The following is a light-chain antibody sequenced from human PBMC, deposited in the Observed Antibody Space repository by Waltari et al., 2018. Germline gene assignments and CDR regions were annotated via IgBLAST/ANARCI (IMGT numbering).Light chain of an antibody. CDR3: CSYADTNIYV. CDR2: VFS. Sequence: QSALTQPRSVSGSPGQSVTISCTGTSSDVVDYNYVSWYRHHPDKAPNLMIYVFSKRPSGVPDRFSGSKSGNTASLTISGLQAEDEADYYCCSYADTNIYVFGSGTKVTVL. V-gene: IGLV2-11*01. CDR1: SSDVVDYNY. J-gene: IGLJ1*01.